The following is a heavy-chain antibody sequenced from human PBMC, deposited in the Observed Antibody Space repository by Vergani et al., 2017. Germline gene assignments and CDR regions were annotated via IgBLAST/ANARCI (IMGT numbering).Heavy chain of an antibody. V-gene: IGHV3-33*01. CDR1: GFTFSSYG. CDR2: IWYDGSNK. D-gene: IGHD3-22*01. Sequence: QVQLVESGGGVVQPGRSLRLSCAASGFTFSSYGMHWVRQAPGKGLELVAVIWYDGSNKYYADSVKGRFTISRDNSKNTLYLQMNSLRAEDTAVYYCARDQRTYYYDSSGWVDYWGQGTLVTVSS. CDR3: ARDQRTYYYDSSGWVDY. J-gene: IGHJ4*02.